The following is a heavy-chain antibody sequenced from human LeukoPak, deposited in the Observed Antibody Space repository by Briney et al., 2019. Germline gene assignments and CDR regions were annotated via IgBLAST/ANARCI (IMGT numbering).Heavy chain of an antibody. CDR3: ARLTMPTGPGDY. CDR2: IHYSGSA. D-gene: IGHD4/OR15-4a*01. CDR1: GGSIRSYY. J-gene: IGHJ4*02. Sequence: SGTLSLTCSVSGGSIRSYYWSWIRQPPGKGLEWIGYIHYSGSANYNPSIKSRVTISVDPSKNLLSLKLTSVTAADTGVYYCARLTMPTGPGDYWGQGTLVT. V-gene: IGHV4-59*08.